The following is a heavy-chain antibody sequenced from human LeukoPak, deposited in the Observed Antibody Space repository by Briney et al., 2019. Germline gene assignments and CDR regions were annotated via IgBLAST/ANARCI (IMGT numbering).Heavy chain of an antibody. Sequence: PGGSLRLSCTASGFTFSNYAMTWVRQAPGKGLEWVSAISGSGDTTYYADSVKGRFTISRDNSKNTLYLQMNNLRADDTAVYYCAKDLVYYYDSSGYDYWGQGTLVTVSS. J-gene: IGHJ4*02. D-gene: IGHD3-22*01. CDR1: GFTFSNYA. V-gene: IGHV3-23*01. CDR3: AKDLVYYYDSSGYDY. CDR2: ISGSGDTT.